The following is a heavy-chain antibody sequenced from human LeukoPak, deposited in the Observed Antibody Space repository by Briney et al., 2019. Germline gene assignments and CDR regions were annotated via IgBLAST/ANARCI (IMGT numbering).Heavy chain of an antibody. CDR1: GGSFSGYY. Sequence: SETLSLTCAVYGGSFSGYYWSWIRQPPGKGLEWIGEINHSGSTNYNLSLKSRVTISVDTSKNQFSLKLSSVTAADTAVYYCARENIVVVPAANPRFDPWGQGTLVTVSS. D-gene: IGHD2-2*01. V-gene: IGHV4-34*01. CDR3: ARENIVVVPAANPRFDP. J-gene: IGHJ5*02. CDR2: INHSGST.